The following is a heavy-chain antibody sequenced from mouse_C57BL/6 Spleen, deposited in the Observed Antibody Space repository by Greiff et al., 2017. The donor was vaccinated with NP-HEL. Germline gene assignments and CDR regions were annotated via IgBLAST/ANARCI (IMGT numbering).Heavy chain of an antibody. V-gene: IGHV1-54*01. CDR3: ARRDWAYAMDY. J-gene: IGHJ4*01. D-gene: IGHD4-1*01. Sequence: VQLQQSGAELVRPGTSVKVSCKASGYAFTNYLIEWVKQRPGQGLEWIGVINPGSGGTNYNEKFKGKATLTADKSSSTAYMQLSSLTSEDSAVYFCARRDWAYAMDYWGQGTSVTVSS. CDR2: INPGSGGT. CDR1: GYAFTNYL.